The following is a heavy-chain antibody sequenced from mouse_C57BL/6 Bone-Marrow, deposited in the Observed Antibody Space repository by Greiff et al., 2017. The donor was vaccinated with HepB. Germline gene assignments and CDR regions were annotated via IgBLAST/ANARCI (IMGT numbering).Heavy chain of an antibody. CDR3: ALRAGDY. J-gene: IGHJ2*01. D-gene: IGHD2-12*01. V-gene: IGHV1-15*01. CDR2: IDPETGGT. CDR1: GYTFTDYE. Sequence: VQLQQSGAELVRPGASVTLSCKASGYTFTDYEMHWVKQTPVHGLEWIGAIDPETGGTAYNQKFKGKVILTADKSSSTAYMELRSLTSEDSAVYYCALRAGDYWGQGTTLTVSS.